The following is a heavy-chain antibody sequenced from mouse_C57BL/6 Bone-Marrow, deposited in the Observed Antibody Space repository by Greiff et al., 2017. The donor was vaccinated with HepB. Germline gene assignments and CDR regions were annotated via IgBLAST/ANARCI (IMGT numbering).Heavy chain of an antibody. CDR3: VRPIPSYSKGYYAMDY. J-gene: IGHJ4*01. V-gene: IGHV10-1*01. Sequence: EVHLVESGGGLVQPKGSLKLSCAASGFSFNTYAMNWVRQAPGKGLEWVARIRSKSNNYATYYADSVKDRFTISRDDSESMLYLQMNNLKTEDTAMYYCVRPIPSYSKGYYAMDYWGQGTSVTVSS. D-gene: IGHD2-5*01. CDR1: GFSFNTYA. CDR2: IRSKSNNYAT.